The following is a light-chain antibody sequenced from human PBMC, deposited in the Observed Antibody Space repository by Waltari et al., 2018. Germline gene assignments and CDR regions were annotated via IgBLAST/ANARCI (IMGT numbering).Light chain of an antibody. CDR1: HYIANC. CDR3: QQTYKSPPT. CDR2: DAS. J-gene: IGKJ3*01. V-gene: IGKV1-39*01. Sequence: DVLVTQSPSSLSASVGDRATITCRASHYIANCLNCYQHMPGKAPRLLIHDASTLQPGVSPRFSGSTSGTDFILTIDNLHPEDFATYYCQQTYKSPPTFGPGTKVDV.